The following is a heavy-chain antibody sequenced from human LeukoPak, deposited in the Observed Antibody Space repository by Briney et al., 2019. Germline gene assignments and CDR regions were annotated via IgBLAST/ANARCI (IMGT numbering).Heavy chain of an antibody. CDR1: GVSISSNY. CDR3: AGYDHSNYLAY. D-gene: IGHD4-11*01. V-gene: IGHV4-4*08. CDR2: IHANGDT. Sequence: PPETLSLTCTVSGVSISSNYWSWIRQPPGKGLEWNGLEWIGYIHANGDTNYNPSLNRRVTMSLDSSRRHLSLNLSSLTAADTAVYFCAGYDHSNYLAYWGQGILVTVSS. J-gene: IGHJ4*02.